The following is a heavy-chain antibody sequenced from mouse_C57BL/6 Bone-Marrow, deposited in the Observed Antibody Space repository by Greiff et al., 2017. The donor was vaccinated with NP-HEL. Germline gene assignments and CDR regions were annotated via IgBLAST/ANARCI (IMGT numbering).Heavy chain of an antibody. CDR3: ARDTTVVGSDY. CDR2: INPSSGYT. J-gene: IGHJ2*01. Sequence: VQLQQSGAELAKPGASVKLSCKASGYTFTSYWMHWVKQRPGQGLEWIGYINPSSGYTKYNQKFKDKATLTADESSSTAYMQLSSLTYEDSAVYYCARDTTVVGSDYWGQGTTLTVSS. CDR1: GYTFTSYW. D-gene: IGHD1-1*01. V-gene: IGHV1-7*01.